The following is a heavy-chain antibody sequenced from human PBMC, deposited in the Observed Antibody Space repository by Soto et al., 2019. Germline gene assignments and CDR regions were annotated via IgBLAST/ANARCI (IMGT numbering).Heavy chain of an antibody. J-gene: IGHJ4*02. Sequence: PGGSLRLSCAASGFTFSSDWMHWVRQAPGKGLVWVSRINTDGSDTSYADSVKGRFTISRDNSKNTLYLQMNSLRAEDTAVYYCARGKWAGAATPIDYWGQGTLVTVSS. CDR3: ARGKWAGAATPIDY. CDR2: INTDGSDT. V-gene: IGHV3-74*01. D-gene: IGHD2-15*01. CDR1: GFTFSSDW.